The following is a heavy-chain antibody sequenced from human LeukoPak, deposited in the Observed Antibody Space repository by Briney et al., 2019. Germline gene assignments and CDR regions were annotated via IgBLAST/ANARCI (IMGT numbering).Heavy chain of an antibody. CDR3: ARQKRWLRDFDY. Sequence: SETLSLTCTASGGSISSYYWSWIRQPPGKGLEWIGYIYYSGSTNYNPSLKSRVTISVDTSKNQFSLKLSSVTAADTAVYYCARQKRWLRDFDYWGQGTLVTVSS. J-gene: IGHJ4*02. D-gene: IGHD5-12*01. V-gene: IGHV4-59*01. CDR1: GGSISSYY. CDR2: IYYSGST.